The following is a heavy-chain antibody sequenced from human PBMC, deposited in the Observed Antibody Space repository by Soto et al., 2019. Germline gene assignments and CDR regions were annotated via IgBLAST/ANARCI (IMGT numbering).Heavy chain of an antibody. V-gene: IGHV1-18*01. Sequence: QVRLVQSGAAVKKPGASVKVSCKASGYPFTSYGISWVRQAPGQGLEWVGWISASNGNTNYAQKLQGRVTMTTDTTTNTDYMKLRSLRSDDTVMYYCAIAAPFSLYGHYGYYYYYYMDVWGKLTPVTSSS. J-gene: IGHJ6*03. CDR1: GYPFTSYG. CDR2: ISASNGNT. D-gene: IGHD4-17*01. CDR3: AIAAPFSLYGHYGYYYYYYMDV.